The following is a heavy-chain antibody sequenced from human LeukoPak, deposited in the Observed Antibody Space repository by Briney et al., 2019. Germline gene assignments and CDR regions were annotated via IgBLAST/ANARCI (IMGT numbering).Heavy chain of an antibody. CDR1: GGSLNNYY. V-gene: IGHV4-59*08. CDR3: ARCPRGSSWSDY. Sequence: SETLSLTCTVSGGSLNNYYWSWIRQPPGKGLEWVGYIFYRGGPNYNPSLESRVSISVDTSKNQLFLKLSSVTAADTAVYYCARCPRGSSWSDYWGQGTLVTLSS. J-gene: IGHJ4*02. CDR2: IFYRGGP. D-gene: IGHD6-13*01.